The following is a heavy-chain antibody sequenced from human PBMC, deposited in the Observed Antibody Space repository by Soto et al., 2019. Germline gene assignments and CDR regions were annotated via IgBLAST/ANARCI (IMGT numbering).Heavy chain of an antibody. CDR2: IIPIFGTA. CDR3: ATIVGYCISTSCYGYFDY. CDR1: GGTFSSYA. Sequence: SVKVSCKASGGTFSSYAISWVRQAPGQGLEWMGGIIPIFGTANYAQKFQGRVTITADESTSTAYMELSSLRSEDTAVYYCATIVGYCISTSCYGYFDYWGQGTLVTVSS. D-gene: IGHD2-2*01. J-gene: IGHJ4*02. V-gene: IGHV1-69*13.